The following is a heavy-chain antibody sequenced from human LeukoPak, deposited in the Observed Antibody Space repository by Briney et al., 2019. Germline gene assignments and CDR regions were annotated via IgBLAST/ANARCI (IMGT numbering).Heavy chain of an antibody. V-gene: IGHV3-74*01. D-gene: IGHD2-15*01. J-gene: IGHJ4*02. CDR1: GFTFSSYW. Sequence: GGSLRLSCAASGFTFSSYWMHWVRQAPGNGLVWVSHISGDGSRTSYADSVKGRFTISRDNAKNTLYLQMNSLRDEDTAVYYCARDRGYCIDCWGQGALVTVSS. CDR3: ARDRGYCIDC. CDR2: ISGDGSRT.